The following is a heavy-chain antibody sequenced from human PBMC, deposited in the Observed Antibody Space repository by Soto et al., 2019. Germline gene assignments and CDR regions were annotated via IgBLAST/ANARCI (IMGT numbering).Heavy chain of an antibody. J-gene: IGHJ4*02. CDR3: ARESSSTVTTGGGGSAKDY. D-gene: IGHD4-17*01. CDR2: ISYDGTNR. V-gene: IGHV3-30-3*01. CDR1: GLTFSIYA. Sequence: QVHLVESGGGVVQPGRSLRLSCAASGLTFSIYAMHWVRQAPGKGLEWVAFISYDGTNRCYPDSVKGRFTISRDNSKNTVYLQMNSLKTEDTAVYYCARESSSTVTTGGGGSAKDYWGQGTLVTVSS.